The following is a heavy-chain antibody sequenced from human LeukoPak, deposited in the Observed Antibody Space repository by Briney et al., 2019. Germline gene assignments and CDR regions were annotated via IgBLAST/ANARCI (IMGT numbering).Heavy chain of an antibody. CDR1: GFTFSSYS. J-gene: IGHJ4*02. CDR2: ISSSSSYI. Sequence: GGSLRLSCAASGFTFSSYSMNWVRQAPGKGLGWVASISSSSSYIYYADSVKGRFTISRDNAKNTLYLQMNSLRAEDTAVYYCAPLSITGTYFFDYWGQGTLVTVSS. D-gene: IGHD1-7*01. V-gene: IGHV3-21*01. CDR3: APLSITGTYFFDY.